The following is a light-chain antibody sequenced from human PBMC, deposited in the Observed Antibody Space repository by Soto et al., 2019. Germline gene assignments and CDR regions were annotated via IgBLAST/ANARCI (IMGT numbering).Light chain of an antibody. CDR2: DAS. J-gene: IGKJ1*01. CDR1: QSINIW. V-gene: IGKV1-5*01. CDR3: HQYNSYSPWT. Sequence: DVLMTQFPSTLSASVGDRVTITCRASQSINIWVAWYQQRPGKAPKLLIYDASSLERGVPSRFSGSGSGTEFTLTISSLQPDAFATYYCHQYNSYSPWTFGQGTKVDIK.